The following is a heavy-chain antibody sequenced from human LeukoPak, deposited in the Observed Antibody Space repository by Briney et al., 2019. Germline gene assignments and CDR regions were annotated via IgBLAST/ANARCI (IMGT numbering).Heavy chain of an antibody. D-gene: IGHD4-17*01. V-gene: IGHV1-46*01. CDR2: INPSAGNT. J-gene: IGHJ4*02. CDR1: GYTFISYY. CDR3: ARGKYGDWYFDY. Sequence: GASVKVSCKASGYTFISYYMYWVRQAPGHGLEWMGLINPSAGNTAYAQKFQGRVTMTRDTSTSTVYMDLTSLRSDDTAVYYCARGKYGDWYFDYWGQGTLVTVSS.